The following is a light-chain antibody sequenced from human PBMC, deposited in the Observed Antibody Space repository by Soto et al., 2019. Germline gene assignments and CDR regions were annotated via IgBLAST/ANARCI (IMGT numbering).Light chain of an antibody. CDR3: QQSHSTPT. V-gene: IGKV1-39*01. CDR1: QNVIRS. CDR2: VTS. Sequence: DIQMTQSPSSLSASVGDRVTITCRASQNVIRSVNWYQQKPGKAPKLLMYVTSSLQSGVPSRFSGSGSGTDFTLTISSLQPEDFATYYCQQSHSTPTFGGGTKVEIK. J-gene: IGKJ4*01.